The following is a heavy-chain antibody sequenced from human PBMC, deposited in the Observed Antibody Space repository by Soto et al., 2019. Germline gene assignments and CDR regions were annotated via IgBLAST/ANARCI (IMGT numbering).Heavy chain of an antibody. D-gene: IGHD4-4*01. CDR3: ASNSNPEYYYYYYGMDV. CDR1: GFTFSSYG. J-gene: IGHJ6*02. CDR2: IWYDGSNK. V-gene: IGHV3-33*01. Sequence: GGSLRLSCAASGFTFSSYGMHWVRQAPGKGLEWVAVIWYDGSNKYYADSVKGRFAISRDNSKNTLYLQMNSLRAEDTAVYYCASNSNPEYYYYYYGMDVWGQGTTVTVSS.